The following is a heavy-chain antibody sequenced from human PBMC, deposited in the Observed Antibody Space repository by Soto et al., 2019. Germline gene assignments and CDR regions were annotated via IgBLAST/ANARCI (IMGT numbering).Heavy chain of an antibody. V-gene: IGHV4-31*03. Sequence: QVQLQESGPGLVKPSQTLSLTCTVSGGSISRSGYFWSWIRQHPGKGLEWIGYIYDSGSTYYNPSLKSRTPPSVDTSKNQCSLNLTSVTAANTAMYYCARSSRSYFDYWGQGTLVTVSS. J-gene: IGHJ4*02. CDR1: GGSISRSGYF. CDR2: IYDSGST. CDR3: ARSSRSYFDY.